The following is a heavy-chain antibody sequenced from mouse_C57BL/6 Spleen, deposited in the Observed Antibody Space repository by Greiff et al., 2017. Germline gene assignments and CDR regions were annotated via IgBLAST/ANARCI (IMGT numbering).Heavy chain of an antibody. D-gene: IGHD1-1*01. J-gene: IGHJ2*01. CDR1: GYTFTSYW. Sequence: FQLQQPGAELVRPGSSVKLSCKASGYTFTSYWMHWVKQRPIQGLEWIGNIDPSDSETPYNQKFKDKATLTVDKSSSTAYMQLSSLTSEDSAVYYCASTVVAKDYFDYWGQGTTLTVSS. V-gene: IGHV1-52*01. CDR3: ASTVVAKDYFDY. CDR2: IDPSDSET.